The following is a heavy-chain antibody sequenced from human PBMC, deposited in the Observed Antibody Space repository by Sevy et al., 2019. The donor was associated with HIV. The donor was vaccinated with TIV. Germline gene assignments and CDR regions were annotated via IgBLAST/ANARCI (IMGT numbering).Heavy chain of an antibody. CDR1: GFTLDHHA. J-gene: IGHJ2*01. V-gene: IGHV3-9*01. CDR2: ISWNGVRL. CDR3: AKVPGYRYALAMWYFDL. Sequence: GGSLRLSCAASGFTLDHHAMHWVRQAPGKGLEWVSGISWNGVRLAYAESVKGRFTISRDNAKKSLFLQMNSLRPEDTAFYYCAKVPGYRYALAMWYFDLWGRGTLVTVSS. D-gene: IGHD3-16*01.